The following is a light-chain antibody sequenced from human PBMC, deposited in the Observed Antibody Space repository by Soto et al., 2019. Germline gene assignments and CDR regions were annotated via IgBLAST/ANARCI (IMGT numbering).Light chain of an antibody. V-gene: IGKV3-20*01. CDR3: QQYGSSPT. Sequence: EIVLTQSPGTLSLSPGERATLSCRASQSVSSSYLAWYRQKPGQAPRLLIYGASSRATGIPDRFSGGGSGTDFTLTISRLEPEDFAVYYCQQYGSSPTFGQGTKVEIK. CDR2: GAS. CDR1: QSVSSSY. J-gene: IGKJ1*01.